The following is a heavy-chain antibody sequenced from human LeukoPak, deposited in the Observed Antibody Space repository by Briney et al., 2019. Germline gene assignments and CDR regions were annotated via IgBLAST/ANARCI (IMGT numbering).Heavy chain of an antibody. CDR1: GFTFSSYA. V-gene: IGHV3-23*01. J-gene: IGHJ4*02. D-gene: IGHD3-10*01. CDR3: AKGVSGYGSGRPFDY. CDR2: ISDSGTST. Sequence: GGSLRLSCAASGFTFSSYAMIWARQAPGKGLEWVSLISDSGTSTYYTDSVKGRFTISRNNSKNTVYLQMNSLRAEDTAVYYCAKGVSGYGSGRPFDYWGQGTLVTVSA.